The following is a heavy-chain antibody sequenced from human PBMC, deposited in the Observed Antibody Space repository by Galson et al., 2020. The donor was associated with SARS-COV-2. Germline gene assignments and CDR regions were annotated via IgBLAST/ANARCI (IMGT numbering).Heavy chain of an antibody. CDR2: IYYTESN. J-gene: IGHJ4*02. Sequence: SETLSLTCTVSGGSISSSNYYWGWVRQPPGEGLEWIGSIYYTESNYYNPSLTSRVTMSVDTSRNQFSLKLSSVTAADTAVYYCARQILTGYYSFDYLDFWGQGTLVTVSS. V-gene: IGHV4-39*01. CDR3: ARQILTGYYSFDYLDF. CDR1: GGSISSSNYY. D-gene: IGHD3-9*01.